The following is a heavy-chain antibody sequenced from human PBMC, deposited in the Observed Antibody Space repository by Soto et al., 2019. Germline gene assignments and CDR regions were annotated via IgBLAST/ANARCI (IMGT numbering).Heavy chain of an antibody. CDR2: IYSGGTT. CDR3: ARGGSGSDWDYYGMDV. CDR1: ALTASKNY. D-gene: IGHD3-10*01. Sequence: EVQLVESGGGLVQPGGSLRLSCAGSALTASKNYMSWVRQPPGKGLEWVSVIYSGGTTYYADSVKDRFSISRDNSKGTLYLQMDNLRAWDTAVYYCARGGSGSDWDYYGMDVWGQGTTVSVSS. J-gene: IGHJ6*02. V-gene: IGHV3-66*01.